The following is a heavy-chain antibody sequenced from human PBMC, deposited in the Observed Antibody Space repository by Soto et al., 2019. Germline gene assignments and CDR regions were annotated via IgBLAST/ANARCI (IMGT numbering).Heavy chain of an antibody. CDR3: ARDPSLLWFGESPRFDP. CDR2: INSDGSST. D-gene: IGHD3-10*01. V-gene: IGHV3-74*01. CDR1: GFAFSSYW. J-gene: IGHJ5*02. Sequence: GGSLRLSCAASGFAFSSYWMHWVRQAPGKGLVWVSRINSDGSSTSYADSVKGRFTISRDNAKNTLYLQMNSLRAEDTAVYYCARDPSLLWFGESPRFDPWGQGTLVTVSS.